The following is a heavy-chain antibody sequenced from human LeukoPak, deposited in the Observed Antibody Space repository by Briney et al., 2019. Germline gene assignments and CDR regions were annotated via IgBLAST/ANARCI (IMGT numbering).Heavy chain of an antibody. D-gene: IGHD6-13*01. J-gene: IGHJ5*02. Sequence: PGRSLRLSCAASGCTFSSYGMHWVRQAPGKGLEWVAVIWSDGSNKYHADSVKGRFTISRDNSKNTLYLQMNSLRVEDTAVYYCARGASIAAAGTGEKSNWFDPWGQGTLVTVSS. CDR3: ARGASIAAAGTGEKSNWFDP. V-gene: IGHV3-33*01. CDR2: IWSDGSNK. CDR1: GCTFSSYG.